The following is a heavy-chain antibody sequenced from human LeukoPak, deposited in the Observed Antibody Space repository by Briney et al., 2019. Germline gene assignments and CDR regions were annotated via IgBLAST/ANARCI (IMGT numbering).Heavy chain of an antibody. V-gene: IGHV1-2*02. CDR1: GYTFSDYY. CDR3: ARDMEGAGIFDS. J-gene: IGHJ4*02. CDR2: INPNNGDT. D-gene: IGHD1-26*01. Sequence: ASLKVSCKASGYTFSDYYIHWVRQAPAQVLEWMGWINPNNGDTNYAQKFQGRVTMTRDTSISTAYMELSRLTSDDTAIYFCARDMEGAGIFDSWGRGTLVTVSS.